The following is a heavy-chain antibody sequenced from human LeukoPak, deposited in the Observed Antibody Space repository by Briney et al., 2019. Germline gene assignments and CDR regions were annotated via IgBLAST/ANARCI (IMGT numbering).Heavy chain of an antibody. J-gene: IGHJ4*02. V-gene: IGHV4-61*02. CDR1: GGSISSGSYY. CDR3: ARDPSGTGTIFSY. CDR2: IYTSGST. D-gene: IGHD1-1*01. Sequence: SETLSLTCTVSGGSISSGSYYWSWIRQPAGKGLEWIGRIYTSGSTNYNPSLKSRVTISVDTSKNQFSLKLSSVTAADTAVYYCARDPSGTGTIFSYWGQGTLVTVSS.